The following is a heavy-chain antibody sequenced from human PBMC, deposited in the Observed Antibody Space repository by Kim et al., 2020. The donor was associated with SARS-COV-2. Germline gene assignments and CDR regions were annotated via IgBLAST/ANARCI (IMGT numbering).Heavy chain of an antibody. CDR3: ARDTHGQKGYDI. Sequence: SQTLSLTCVISGDSVSSNSAAWNWIRQSPSRGLEWLGRTYYRSKWYNDYAGSVKSRITINADTSKNQFYLQLNSVSPEDTAVYYCARDTHGQKGYDIWGQGTMVTVSS. CDR2: TYYRSKWYN. V-gene: IGHV6-1*01. D-gene: IGHD3-22*01. J-gene: IGHJ3*02. CDR1: GDSVSSNSAA.